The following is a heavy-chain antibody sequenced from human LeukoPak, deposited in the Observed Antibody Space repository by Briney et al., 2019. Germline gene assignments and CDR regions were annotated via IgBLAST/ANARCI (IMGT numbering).Heavy chain of an antibody. CDR2: FDPEDGET. J-gene: IGHJ4*02. V-gene: IGHV1-24*01. Sequence: ASVKVSCKVSGYTLTELSMHWVRQAPGKGLEWMGGFDPEDGETIYAQKFQGRVTMTEDTSTDTAYMELSSLRSEDTAVHYCATMPAVAGLYFDYWGQGTLVTVSS. CDR1: GYTLTELS. D-gene: IGHD6-19*01. CDR3: ATMPAVAGLYFDY.